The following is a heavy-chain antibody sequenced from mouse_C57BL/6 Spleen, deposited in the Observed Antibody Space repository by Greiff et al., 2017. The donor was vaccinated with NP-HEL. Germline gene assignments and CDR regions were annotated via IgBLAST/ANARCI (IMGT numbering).Heavy chain of an antibody. J-gene: IGHJ4*01. D-gene: IGHD1-1*01. CDR3: ARSGYYGSGYDDDAMDY. V-gene: IGHV1-4*01. Sequence: QVQLQQSGAELARPGASVKMSCKASGYTFTSYTMHWVKQRPGQGLEWIGYINPSSGYTKYNKKFKDKATLTADKSSSTAYMQLGSLTSEDSAVYDCARSGYYGSGYDDDAMDYWGQGTSVTVSS. CDR1: GYTFTSYT. CDR2: INPSSGYT.